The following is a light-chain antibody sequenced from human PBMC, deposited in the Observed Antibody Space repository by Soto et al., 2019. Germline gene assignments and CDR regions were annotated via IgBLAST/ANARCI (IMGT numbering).Light chain of an antibody. CDR2: GSY. J-gene: IGKJ2*01. V-gene: IGKV3-20*01. CDR1: QSVSSSY. CDR3: QQHSSSYDTSLYT. Sequence: EIVLTQSPGTLSLSPGETATLSCRASQSVSSSYLAWYQQKPGQAPRLLVYGSYHRATGIADRFSGSGSGTDFTLTISRLEPEDFAVYYCQQHSSSYDTSLYTFGQGTKVEIK.